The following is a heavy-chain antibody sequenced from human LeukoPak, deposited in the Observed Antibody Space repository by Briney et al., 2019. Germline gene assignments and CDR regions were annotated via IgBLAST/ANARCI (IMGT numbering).Heavy chain of an antibody. Sequence: GGSLRLSCAASGFTFSSYGMHWVRQAPGKGLEWVAFIRYDGSNKYYADSVKGRFTISRDNAKNSLYLQMNSLRAEDTAVYYCARDGDYGYYYMDVWGKGTTVTISS. CDR1: GFTFSSYG. CDR3: ARDGDYGYYYMDV. J-gene: IGHJ6*03. CDR2: IRYDGSNK. V-gene: IGHV3-30*02. D-gene: IGHD4-17*01.